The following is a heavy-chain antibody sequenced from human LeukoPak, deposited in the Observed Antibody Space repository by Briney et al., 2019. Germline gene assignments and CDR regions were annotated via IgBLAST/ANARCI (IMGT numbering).Heavy chain of an antibody. Sequence: SETLSLTCTVSGGSIISYYWNWIRQPAGKGLEWIGRIYYSGITDYNPSLKSRVTMSVDTSKNQFSLKLASVTAADTAVYYCARDLTLPGYSYAFDSWGQGTLVTVSS. CDR1: GGSIISYY. CDR3: ARDLTLPGYSYAFDS. CDR2: IYYSGIT. J-gene: IGHJ4*02. D-gene: IGHD5-18*01. V-gene: IGHV4-4*07.